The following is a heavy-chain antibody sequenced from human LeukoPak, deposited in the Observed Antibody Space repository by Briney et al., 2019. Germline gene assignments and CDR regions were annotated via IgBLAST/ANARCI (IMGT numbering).Heavy chain of an antibody. D-gene: IGHD1-1*01. CDR2: IYSGVPT. CDR1: GVSINRFY. J-gene: IGHJ4*02. Sequence: PSETPSLTCTTSGVSINRFYWSWVRQPPGKGLEWIGNIYSGVPTYFNPSLKSRVTISVDTSKNQFSLNLTSVTAADTAMYYCVQTTGWPGFDYWGQGILVTVSS. CDR3: VQTTGWPGFDY. V-gene: IGHV4-4*09.